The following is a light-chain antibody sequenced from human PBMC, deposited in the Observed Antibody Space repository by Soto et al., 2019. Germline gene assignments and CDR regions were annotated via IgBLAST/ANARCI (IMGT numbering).Light chain of an antibody. CDR2: AAS. CDR1: QDIQND. CDR3: LQADSYPHT. Sequence: AIQMTQSPSSLGASVGDRVTITCRASQDIQNDLGWYQQKPGKAPELLIFAASRLQVGVPSRFSGSGSVTDFTLTISSLQPEDFATYYCLQADSYPHTLGPGTTVDFK. V-gene: IGKV1-6*01. J-gene: IGKJ3*01.